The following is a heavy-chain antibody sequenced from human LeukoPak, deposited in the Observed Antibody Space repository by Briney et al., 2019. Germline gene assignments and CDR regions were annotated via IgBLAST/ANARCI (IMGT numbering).Heavy chain of an antibody. CDR2: INPNSGGT. J-gene: IGHJ4*02. V-gene: IGHV1-2*02. CDR3: ARIWGKRITMVRGAPIDY. D-gene: IGHD3-10*01. Sequence: ASVKVSCKASGYTFTGYYMHWVRQAPGQGLEWMGWINPNSGGTNYAQKFQGRVTTTRDTSISTAYMELRRLRSDDTAVYYCARIWGKRITMVRGAPIDYWGQGTLVTVSS. CDR1: GYTFTGYY.